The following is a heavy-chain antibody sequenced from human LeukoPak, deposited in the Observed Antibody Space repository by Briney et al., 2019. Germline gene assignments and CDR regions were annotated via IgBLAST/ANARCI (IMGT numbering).Heavy chain of an antibody. D-gene: IGHD3-10*01. CDR1: GGSISSYY. Sequence: SGTLSLTCTVSGGSISSYYWSWIRQPAGTALEWIGRIYTSGTITYNPSLKSRVTMSVDTSKSQFSLKLSSVTAADTAVYYYARDSGTTGEVKFDPWGQGTLVTVSS. J-gene: IGHJ5*02. V-gene: IGHV4-4*07. CDR3: ARDSGTTGEVKFDP. CDR2: IYTSGTI.